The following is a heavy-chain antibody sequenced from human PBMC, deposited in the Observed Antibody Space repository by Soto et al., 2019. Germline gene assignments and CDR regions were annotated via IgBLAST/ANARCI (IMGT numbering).Heavy chain of an antibody. Sequence: SVKVSCKASGGTFSSYAISWVRQAPGQGLEWMGGIIPIFGTANYAQKFQGRVTITADESTSTAYMELSSLRSEDTAVYYCAKNRSPGLVVPAAIVGYYYYGMDVWG. J-gene: IGHJ6*02. V-gene: IGHV1-69*13. CDR3: AKNRSPGLVVPAAIVGYYYYGMDV. CDR1: GGTFSSYA. D-gene: IGHD2-2*01. CDR2: IIPIFGTA.